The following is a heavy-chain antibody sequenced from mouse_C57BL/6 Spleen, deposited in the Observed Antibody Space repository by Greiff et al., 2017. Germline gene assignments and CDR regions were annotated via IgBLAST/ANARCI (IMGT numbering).Heavy chain of an antibody. D-gene: IGHD1-2*01. CDR3: ARDRKLRPLAY. J-gene: IGHJ2*01. CDR1: GYSITSGYY. Sequence: EVQLQQSGPGLVKPSQSLSLTCSVTGYSITSGYYWNWIRQFPGNKLEWMGYISYDGSNNYNPSLKNRISITRDTSKNQFFLKLNSVTTEDTATYYCARDRKLRPLAYWGQGTTLTVSA. V-gene: IGHV3-6*01. CDR2: ISYDGSN.